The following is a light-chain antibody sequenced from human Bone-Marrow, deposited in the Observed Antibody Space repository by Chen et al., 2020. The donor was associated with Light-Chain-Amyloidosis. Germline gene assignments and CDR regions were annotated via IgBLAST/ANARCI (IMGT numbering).Light chain of an antibody. Sequence: QSALTQPASVAGSPGQAITISCTGTSGYVATYNYVSWYQQHPGKAPKVMSYAVSNRPSGVSNRFSGSKSGNTASLTISGLQAEDEADYYCSSFTSSSSYVFGPGTKVTVL. CDR1: SGYVATYNY. CDR3: SSFTSSSSYV. V-gene: IGLV2-14*01. CDR2: AVS. J-gene: IGLJ1*01.